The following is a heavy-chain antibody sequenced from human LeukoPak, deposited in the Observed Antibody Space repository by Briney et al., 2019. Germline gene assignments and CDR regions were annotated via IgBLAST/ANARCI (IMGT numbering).Heavy chain of an antibody. CDR2: ISSSGSTI. D-gene: IGHD3-3*01. Sequence: GGSLRLSCAASGFTFSDYYMSWIRQAPGKGLEWVSYISSSGSTIYYADSVKGRFTISRDNAKNSLHLQMNSLRAEDTAVYYCATRYYDFWPDAFDIWGQGTMVTVSS. CDR1: GFTFSDYY. J-gene: IGHJ3*02. CDR3: ATRYYDFWPDAFDI. V-gene: IGHV3-11*01.